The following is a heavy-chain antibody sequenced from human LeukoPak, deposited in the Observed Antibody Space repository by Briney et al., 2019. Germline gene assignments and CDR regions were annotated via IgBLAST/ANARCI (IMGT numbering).Heavy chain of an antibody. V-gene: IGHV1-18*01. CDR3: GRDAGSGRQYYFDY. Sequence: ASVKVSCKASGYTFTNYGMSWVRQAPGQGLEWMGWISSYNGNTNYAQKFQGRVTMTTDTTTSTVYMELRSLGSDDTVVYYCGRDAGSGRQYYFDYWGQGTLVTVSS. D-gene: IGHD6-19*01. CDR2: ISSYNGNT. CDR1: GYTFTNYG. J-gene: IGHJ4*02.